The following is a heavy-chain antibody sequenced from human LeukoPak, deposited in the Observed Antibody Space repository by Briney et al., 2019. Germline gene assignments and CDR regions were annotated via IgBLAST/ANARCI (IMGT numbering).Heavy chain of an antibody. J-gene: IGHJ4*02. V-gene: IGHV1-18*01. Sequence: ASVKVSCKASGYTFTSYGISWVRQAPGQGLEWMGWISAYNGNTNYAQKLQGRVTMTRDTSISTAYMELSRLRSDDTAVYYCARVVVVPAATLDYWGQGTLVTVSS. CDR1: GYTFTSYG. CDR2: ISAYNGNT. CDR3: ARVVVVPAATLDY. D-gene: IGHD2-2*01.